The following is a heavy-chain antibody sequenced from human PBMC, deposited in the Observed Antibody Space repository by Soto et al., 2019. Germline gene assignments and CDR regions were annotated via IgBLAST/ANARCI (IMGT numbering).Heavy chain of an antibody. D-gene: IGHD2-8*01. V-gene: IGHV3-13*01. CDR1: GFIFSSYD. Sequence: EVQLVESGGGLVQPGGSLRLSXAASGFIFSSYDVHWVRQAPGKGLEWVSVITTTGDTYYAASVKGRFTXXXENXXNSXXXXXXXXXXXXXXXXXXXXXDXXXYXXYPYXHXXGMDVXGRGXXVTV. CDR3: XXXDXXXYXXYPYXHXXGMDV. J-gene: IGHJ6*02. CDR2: ITTTGDT.